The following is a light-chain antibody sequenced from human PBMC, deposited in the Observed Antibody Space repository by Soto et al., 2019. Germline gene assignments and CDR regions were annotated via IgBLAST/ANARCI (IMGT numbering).Light chain of an antibody. J-gene: IGLJ1*01. CDR2: YDD. CDR1: SSNIAKNA. Sequence: QSVLTQPPSVSEAPRQRVTISCSGSSSNIAKNAVNWYQQLPGKAPKLLIYYDDLVPSGVSDRFSGSKSGTSASLAISGLQSEDEADYYCAAWDDSLNGYVFGTGTKLTVL. CDR3: AAWDDSLNGYV. V-gene: IGLV1-36*01.